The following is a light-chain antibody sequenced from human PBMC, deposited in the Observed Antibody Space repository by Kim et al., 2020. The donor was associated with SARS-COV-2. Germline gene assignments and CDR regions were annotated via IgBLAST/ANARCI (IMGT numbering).Light chain of an antibody. V-gene: IGKV1-12*01. CDR3: QQGHSFPLA. Sequence: DIQMTQSPSSVSAFVGDRVTITCRASHNINNWLAWYQQKPGRAPKLLIYDASAVQSGVPSRFSGSGSGTDFTLTITTLQPEDCATDYCQQGHSFPLAFGGGTKVDIK. J-gene: IGKJ4*01. CDR2: DAS. CDR1: HNINNW.